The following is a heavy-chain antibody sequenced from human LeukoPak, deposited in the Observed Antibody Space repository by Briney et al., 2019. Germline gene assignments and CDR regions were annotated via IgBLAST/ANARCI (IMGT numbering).Heavy chain of an antibody. CDR1: GGSFSGCY. V-gene: IGHV4-34*01. J-gene: IGHJ4*02. CDR2: INHSGST. D-gene: IGHD6-19*01. CDR3: ASRTVAGHLDY. Sequence: SETLSLTCAVYGGSFSGCYWSWIRQPPGKGLEWIGEINHSGSTNYNPSLKSRVTISVDTSKNQFSLKLSSVTAADTAVYYCASRTVAGHLDYWGQGTLVTVSS.